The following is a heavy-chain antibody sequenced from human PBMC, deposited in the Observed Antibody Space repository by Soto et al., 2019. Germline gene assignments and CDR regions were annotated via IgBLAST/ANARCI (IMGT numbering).Heavy chain of an antibody. D-gene: IGHD4-17*01. CDR2: IDTDGSRK. V-gene: IGHV3-7*03. Sequence: PGGSLRLSCAASGFNFNTYWMYWVRQAPGKGLEWVANIDTDGSRKNYVDSVKGRFIISRDNAKNSLLLQMNSLRADDTAVYYCGRVPLDGNYANGVDVWGQGPTVTAP. J-gene: IGHJ6*02. CDR3: GRVPLDGNYANGVDV. CDR1: GFNFNTYW.